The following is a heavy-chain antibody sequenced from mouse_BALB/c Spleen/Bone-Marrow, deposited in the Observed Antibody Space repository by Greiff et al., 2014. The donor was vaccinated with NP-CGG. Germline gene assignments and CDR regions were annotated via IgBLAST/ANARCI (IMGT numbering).Heavy chain of an antibody. CDR2: INPSNGRT. J-gene: IGHJ2*01. V-gene: IGHV1S81*02. CDR1: GYTFTSYW. CDR3: AGPFDY. Sequence: QVQLQQFGAELVKPGASVKLSCKASGYTFTSYWMHWVKQRPGQGLEWIGEINPSNGRTNYNEKFKSKATLTVDKSSSTAYMQLSSLTSEDSAVYYCAGPFDYWGQGTTLTVSS.